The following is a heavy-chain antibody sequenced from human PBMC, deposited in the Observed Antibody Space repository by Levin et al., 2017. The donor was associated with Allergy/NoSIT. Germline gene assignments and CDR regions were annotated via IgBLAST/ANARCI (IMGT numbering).Heavy chain of an antibody. Sequence: SCAASGFTFSDYGMNWVRQAPGKGLEWVSYISSGSSGIYYADSVKGRFTISRDNDKNSLYLQMNGLRAEDTAVYYCTRAQTYYSYMDVWGKGTTVTVSS. CDR3: TRAQTYYSYMDV. CDR1: GFTFSDYG. CDR2: ISSGSSGI. V-gene: IGHV3-48*01. J-gene: IGHJ6*03.